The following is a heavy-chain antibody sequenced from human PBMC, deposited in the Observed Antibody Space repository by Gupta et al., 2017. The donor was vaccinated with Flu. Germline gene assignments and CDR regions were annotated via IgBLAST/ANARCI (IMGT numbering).Heavy chain of an antibody. CDR1: GGSISGHY. V-gene: IGHV4-59*03. D-gene: IGHD4/OR15-4a*01. Sequence: QVQLQESGPGLVKPSETLSLTCSVSGGSISGHYWNWIRQPPGKGLEWIGSVSESGSSSYSPALKSRVTISVDTSKNQFSLNLNSVTAADTAVYYCLRSAGYWGQGTLITVSS. CDR3: LRSAGY. CDR2: VSESGSS. J-gene: IGHJ4*02.